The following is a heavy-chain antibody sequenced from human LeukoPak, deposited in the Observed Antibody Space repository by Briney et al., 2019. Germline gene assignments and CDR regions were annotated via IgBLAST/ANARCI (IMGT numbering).Heavy chain of an antibody. J-gene: IGHJ6*02. CDR1: GYTFTSYG. CDR3: AREGSGSVYYGMDV. D-gene: IGHD3-10*01. CDR2: INPNSGGT. Sequence: ASVKVSCKASGYTFTSYGISWVRQAPGQGLEWMGWINPNSGGTNYAQKFQGWVTMTRDTSISTAYMELSRLRSDDTAVYYCAREGSGSVYYGMDVWGQGTTVTVSS. V-gene: IGHV1-2*04.